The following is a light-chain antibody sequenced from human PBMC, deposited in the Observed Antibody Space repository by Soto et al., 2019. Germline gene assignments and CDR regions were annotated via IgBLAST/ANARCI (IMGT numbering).Light chain of an antibody. CDR2: TGS. CDR1: QGISNW. J-gene: IGKJ4*01. Sequence: DIQMTQSPSSVSASVGDRVSITCRASQGISNWLAWYQQKPGRAHKLLIYTGSSLQSGVPSRFSGTGSGTDFTHTISSLQPEDVATSYCQQANSFPLTFGGGTKVEIK. V-gene: IGKV1-12*01. CDR3: QQANSFPLT.